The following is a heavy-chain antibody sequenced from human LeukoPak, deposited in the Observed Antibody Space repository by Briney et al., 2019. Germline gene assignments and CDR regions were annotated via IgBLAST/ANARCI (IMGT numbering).Heavy chain of an antibody. Sequence: SETLSLTCTVSRGYISSFYWSWIRQPPGKGLEWIGYIYYSGSSNYNPSLKSRVTISGDTSKNQISLKLSSVTAADTAVYYCARANRYDLYFDYWGQGTLVTVSS. CDR1: RGYISSFY. CDR3: ARANRYDLYFDY. D-gene: IGHD5-12*01. J-gene: IGHJ4*02. CDR2: IYYSGSS. V-gene: IGHV4-59*01.